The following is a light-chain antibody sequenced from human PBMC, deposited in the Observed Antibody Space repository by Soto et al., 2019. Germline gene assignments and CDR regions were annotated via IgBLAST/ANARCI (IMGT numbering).Light chain of an antibody. V-gene: IGLV2-14*01. CDR2: DVS. Sequence: QSALTQPASVSGSPGQSITISCTGTSSDVGGYNYVSWYQQHPGKAPQLMIYDVSNRPSGVSNRFSGSKSGNTASLTISGLHAEYEAEYYCSSYTTSSTLLYVFGTGTKLTVL. J-gene: IGLJ1*01. CDR1: SSDVGGYNY. CDR3: SSYTTSSTLLYV.